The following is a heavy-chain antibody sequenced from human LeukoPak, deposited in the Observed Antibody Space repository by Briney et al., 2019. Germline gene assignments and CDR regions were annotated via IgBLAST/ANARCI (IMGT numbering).Heavy chain of an antibody. Sequence: SETLSLTCTVSGGSISSSSYYWGWIRQPPGKGLEWIGSIYYSGSTYYSPSLKSRVTISVDTSRNQFSLKLSSVTAADTAVYYCARRSWDQTGVDVWGQGTTVTVSS. V-gene: IGHV4-39*01. CDR2: IYYSGST. CDR1: GGSISSSSYY. J-gene: IGHJ6*02. D-gene: IGHD1-26*01. CDR3: ARRSWDQTGVDV.